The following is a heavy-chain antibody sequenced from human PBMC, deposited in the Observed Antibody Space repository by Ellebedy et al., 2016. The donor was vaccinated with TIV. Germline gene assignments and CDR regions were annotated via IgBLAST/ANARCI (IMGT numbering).Heavy chain of an antibody. Sequence: AASVKVSCKASGYTFTGYYMHWVRQAPGQGLEWMGWINPNSGGTNYAQKFQERVTITRDMSTSTAYMELSSLRSEDTAVYYCAADSSAGLRYFDWPRPMDVWGQGTTVTVSS. D-gene: IGHD3-9*01. V-gene: IGHV1-2*02. CDR1: GYTFTGYY. CDR3: AADSSAGLRYFDWPRPMDV. CDR2: INPNSGGT. J-gene: IGHJ6*02.